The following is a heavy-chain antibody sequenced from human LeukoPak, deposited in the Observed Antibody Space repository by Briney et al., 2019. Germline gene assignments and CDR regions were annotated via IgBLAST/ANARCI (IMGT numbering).Heavy chain of an antibody. CDR1: GFTFSSYW. V-gene: IGHV3-7*03. CDR3: ARDRGAARPNDY. CDR2: IKQDGSEK. J-gene: IGHJ4*02. D-gene: IGHD6-6*01. Sequence: GGSLRLSCTASGFTFSSYWMSWVRQAPGKGLEWVANIKQDGSEKYYVDSVKGRFTISRDNAKNSLYLQMNSLRTDDTGVYYCARDRGAARPNDYWGQGTLVAVSS.